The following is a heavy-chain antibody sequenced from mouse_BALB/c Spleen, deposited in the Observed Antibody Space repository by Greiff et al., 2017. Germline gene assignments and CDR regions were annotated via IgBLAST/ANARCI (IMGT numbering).Heavy chain of an antibody. CDR3: ARPLYSYFDY. J-gene: IGHJ2*01. D-gene: IGHD2-3*01. Sequence: EVQGVESGGGLVQPGGSLKLSCAASGFDFSRYWMSWVRQAPGKGLEWIGEINPDSSTINYTPSLKDKFIISRDNAKNTLYLQMSKVRSEDTALYYCARPLYSYFDYWGQGTTLTVSS. V-gene: IGHV4-1*02. CDR1: GFDFSRYW. CDR2: INPDSSTI.